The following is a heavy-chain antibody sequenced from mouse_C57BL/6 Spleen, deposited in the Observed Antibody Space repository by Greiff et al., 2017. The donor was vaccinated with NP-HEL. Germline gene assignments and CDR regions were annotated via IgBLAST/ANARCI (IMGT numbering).Heavy chain of an antibody. J-gene: IGHJ4*01. CDR1: GYTFTSYW. CDR3: ARSDYDYDDYYAMDY. D-gene: IGHD2-4*01. CDR2: IYPGSGST. V-gene: IGHV1-55*01. Sequence: QVQLQQPGAELVKPGASVKMSCKASGYTFTSYWITWVKQRPGQGLEWIGDIYPGSGSTNYNEKFKSKATLTVDTSSSTAYVQLSSLTSEDSAVYYCARSDYDYDDYYAMDYWGQGTSVTVSS.